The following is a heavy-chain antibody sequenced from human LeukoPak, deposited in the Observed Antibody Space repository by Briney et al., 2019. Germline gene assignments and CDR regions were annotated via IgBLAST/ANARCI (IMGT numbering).Heavy chain of an antibody. CDR1: GFTFSSYW. D-gene: IGHD2-15*01. CDR2: IRKDGSEK. Sequence: GGSLRLSCAASGFTFSSYWMSWVRQAPGKGLEWVANIRKDGSEKYYVDSVKGRFTISRDNAKTSLYLQMNTLRAEDTAVYSCARGADGVSSNSRGWFDPWGQGTLVTVSS. CDR3: ARGADGVSSNSRGWFDP. J-gene: IGHJ5*02. V-gene: IGHV3-7*01.